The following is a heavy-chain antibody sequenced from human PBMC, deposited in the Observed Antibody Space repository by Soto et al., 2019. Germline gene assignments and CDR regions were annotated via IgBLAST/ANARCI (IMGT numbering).Heavy chain of an antibody. V-gene: IGHV1-8*01. CDR3: ARGRSRVTYYYGSGVGC. Sequence: QVQLVQSGAEVKKPGASVKVSCKASGYTVTSYDLNWVRQATGQGLEWMGWRNPNSGNTGNAQKFQGRVTMTRNTSISTAYMELSSMRSEDTAVYYCARGRSRVTYYYGSGVGCWGQGTLVTVSS. J-gene: IGHJ4*02. CDR1: GYTVTSYD. CDR2: RNPNSGNT. D-gene: IGHD3-10*01.